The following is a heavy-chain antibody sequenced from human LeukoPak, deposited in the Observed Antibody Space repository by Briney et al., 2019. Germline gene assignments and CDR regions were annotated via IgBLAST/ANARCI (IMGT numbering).Heavy chain of an antibody. Sequence: TGGSLRLSCTASGFIFSTYWMSWVRQAPGKGLEWVAVISYDGSNKYYADSVKGRFTISRDNSKNTLYLQMNSLRAEDTAVYYCAKDLFDWLLSPLMFDPWGQGTLVTVSS. J-gene: IGHJ5*02. CDR2: ISYDGSNK. V-gene: IGHV3-30*18. CDR1: GFIFSTYW. CDR3: AKDLFDWLLSPLMFDP. D-gene: IGHD3-9*01.